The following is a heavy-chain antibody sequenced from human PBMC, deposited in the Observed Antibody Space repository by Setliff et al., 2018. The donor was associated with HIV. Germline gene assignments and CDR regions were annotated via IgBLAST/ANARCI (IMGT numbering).Heavy chain of an antibody. V-gene: IGHV4-34*01. D-gene: IGHD2-21*02. J-gene: IGHJ4*02. CDR3: AISIVGVTSEMY. CDR2: VNHNGNI. Sequence: SETLSLTCTLNGVPLSDYYWNWIRQSPGKGLEWIVEVNHNGNINYNPSLKSRVTVSVDTSKTQYSLKMVSVTAADTAMYYCAISIVGVTSEMYWAQGTLVTSPQ. CDR1: GVPLSDYY.